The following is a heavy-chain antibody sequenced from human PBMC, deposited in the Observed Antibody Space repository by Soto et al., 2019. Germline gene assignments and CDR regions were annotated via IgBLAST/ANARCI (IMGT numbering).Heavy chain of an antibody. CDR2: IIPILGIA. CDR1: GGTFSSYT. D-gene: IGHD3-10*01. J-gene: IGHJ4*02. Sequence: QVQLVQSGAEVKKPGSSVKVSCKASGGTFSSYTISWVRQAPGQGLEWMGRIIPILGIANYAQKFQGRVTITADKSTSTDYMELSSLRSEDTAVYYCARDRSIGSGSYFDYWGQGTLVTVSS. CDR3: ARDRSIGSGSYFDY. V-gene: IGHV1-69*08.